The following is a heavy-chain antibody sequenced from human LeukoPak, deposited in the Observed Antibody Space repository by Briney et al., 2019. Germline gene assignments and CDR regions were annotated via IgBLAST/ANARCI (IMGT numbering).Heavy chain of an antibody. J-gene: IGHJ4*02. CDR2: ISSSSSNI. CDR3: ARGTAEIVVPAAIDF. D-gene: IGHD2-2*01. CDR1: GFTFSSYS. Sequence: GGALRLSCAASGFTFSSYSMNGVRQAPGKGVEGVSCISSSSSNIYYADSVKGRFTISRDNAKNSLYLQMNSLRAEDPAVYYCARGTAEIVVPAAIDFWGQGTLVTVSS. V-gene: IGHV3-21*01.